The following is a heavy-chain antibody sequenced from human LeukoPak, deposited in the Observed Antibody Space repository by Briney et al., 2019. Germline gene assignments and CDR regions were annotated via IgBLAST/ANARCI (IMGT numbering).Heavy chain of an antibody. D-gene: IGHD3-22*01. CDR1: GYTFTSYD. CDR2: MNPNSGNT. J-gene: IGHJ5*02. Sequence: ASVKVSCKASGYTFTSYDINWVRQATGQGLEWMGWMNPNSGNTGYAQKFQGRVTMTRNTSISTAYMELSSLRPEDTAVYYCASASPFADSSGYYLWGQGTLVTVSS. V-gene: IGHV1-8*01. CDR3: ASASPFADSSGYYL.